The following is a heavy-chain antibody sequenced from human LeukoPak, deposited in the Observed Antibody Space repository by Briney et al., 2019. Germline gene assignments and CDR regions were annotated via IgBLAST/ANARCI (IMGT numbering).Heavy chain of an antibody. J-gene: IGHJ4*02. D-gene: IGHD6-19*01. CDR2: IFGSGGSA. V-gene: IGHV3-23*01. Sequence: GWSLRLSCAASGFTFNSYAMYWVRQAPGKGLEWVSGIFGSGGSAHYADSVKGRFTISRDNSKNTVYLQMNSLRAEDTAVYYCAKTTTGYSSGRYPGWPVDYWGQGALVTVSS. CDR1: GFTFNSYA. CDR3: AKTTTGYSSGRYPGWPVDY.